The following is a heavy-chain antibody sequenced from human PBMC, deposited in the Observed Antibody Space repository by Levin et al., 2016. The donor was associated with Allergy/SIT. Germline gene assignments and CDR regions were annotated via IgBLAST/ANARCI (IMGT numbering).Heavy chain of an antibody. J-gene: IGHJ6*03. V-gene: IGHV4-59*01. CDR2: IYYSGST. CDR1: GGSISSYY. Sequence: SETLSLTCTVSGGSISSYYWSWIRQPPGKGLEWIGYIYYSGSTNYNPSLKSRVTISVDTSKNQFSLKLSSVTAADTAVYYCARSDPSGSYHYYYYMDVWGKGTTVTVSS. D-gene: IGHD1-26*01. CDR3: ARSDPSGSYHYYYYMDV.